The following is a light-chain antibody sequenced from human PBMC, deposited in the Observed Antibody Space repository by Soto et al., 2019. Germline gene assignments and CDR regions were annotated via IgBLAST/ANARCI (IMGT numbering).Light chain of an antibody. CDR1: QNINMY. CDR3: QQYDNLPT. CDR2: GAS. Sequence: DIQITQSPSPLSASVGDRVTGGFRASQNINMYLNWYQQIPGTAPKLLIFGASWLQSGVPSRFSGSGSGTDFTFTISSLQPEDIATYYCQQYDNLPTFGRGTRLEIK. V-gene: IGKV1-33*01. J-gene: IGKJ5*01.